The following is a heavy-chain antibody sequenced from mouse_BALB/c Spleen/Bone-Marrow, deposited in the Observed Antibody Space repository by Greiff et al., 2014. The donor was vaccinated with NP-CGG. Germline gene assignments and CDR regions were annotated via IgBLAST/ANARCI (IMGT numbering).Heavy chain of an antibody. CDR3: ARDYYGSSYAMDY. CDR2: ISSGGSYT. Sequence: EVQVVESGGGLVKPGGSLKLPCAASGFTFSSYAMSWVRQSPEKRLEWVAEISSGGSYTYYPDTVTGRFTISRDNAKNTLYLEMSSLRSEDTAMYYCARDYYGSSYAMDYWGQGTSVTVSS. J-gene: IGHJ4*01. CDR1: GFTFSSYA. V-gene: IGHV5-9-4*01. D-gene: IGHD1-1*01.